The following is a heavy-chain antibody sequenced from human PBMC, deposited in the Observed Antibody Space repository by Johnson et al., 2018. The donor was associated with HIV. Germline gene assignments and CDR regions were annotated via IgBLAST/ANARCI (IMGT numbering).Heavy chain of an antibody. D-gene: IGHD1-7*01. CDR1: GLTVSTND. J-gene: IGHJ3*02. Sequence: EMQLVESGGGLVQPGGSLRLSCAASGLTVSTNDINWVRQAPGKGLEWVAIIYSGGSTYYADSVKGRFTISRDNSKNTLYLQMNSLRAEDTAVYYCAKDQWYNWNYVSPDAFDIWGQGTMVTVSS. V-gene: IGHV3-66*01. CDR3: AKDQWYNWNYVSPDAFDI. CDR2: IYSGGST.